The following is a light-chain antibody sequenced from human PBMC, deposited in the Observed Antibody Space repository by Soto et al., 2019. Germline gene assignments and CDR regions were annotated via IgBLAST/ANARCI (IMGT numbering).Light chain of an antibody. Sequence: QSVLTQPPSVSEAPGQRVTISCTLSSSNIGAGYEAHWYQQVPGTAPKLLIYENNNRTSGVPDRFSGSKSGTSASLAITGLQAEDEAEDYCQSYDCSLSGYVFGTGTKVTVL. V-gene: IGLV1-40*01. J-gene: IGLJ1*01. CDR3: QSYDCSLSGYV. CDR2: ENN. CDR1: SSNIGAGYE.